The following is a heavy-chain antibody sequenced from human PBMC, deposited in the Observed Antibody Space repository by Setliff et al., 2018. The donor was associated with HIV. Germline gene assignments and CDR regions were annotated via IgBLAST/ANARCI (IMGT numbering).Heavy chain of an antibody. D-gene: IGHD1-26*01. Sequence: SVKVSCKASGYTFTTYDINWVRQAPGQGLEWLGRLIPVSDTPNFAQKFHGRVTFIADRSTDTAYMELTSLTSDDTAVYYCARLFGSYNWFDPWGQGTLVTVSS. CDR3: ARLFGSYNWFDP. CDR1: GYTFTTYD. V-gene: IGHV1-69*06. J-gene: IGHJ5*02. CDR2: LIPVSDTP.